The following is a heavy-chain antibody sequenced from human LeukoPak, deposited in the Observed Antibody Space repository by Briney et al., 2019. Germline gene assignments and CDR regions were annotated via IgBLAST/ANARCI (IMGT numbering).Heavy chain of an antibody. D-gene: IGHD2-2*02. J-gene: IGHJ5*02. CDR3: ARDFRMGYCSSTSCYKGDNWFDP. CDR1: AGSISSYY. Sequence: SETLSLTCTVSAGSISSYYWSWIRQPPGKGLEWIGYIYYSGSTNYNPSLKSRVTISVDTSKNQFSLKLSSVTAADTAVYYCARDFRMGYCSSTSCYKGDNWFDPWGQGTLVTVSS. CDR2: IYYSGST. V-gene: IGHV4-59*01.